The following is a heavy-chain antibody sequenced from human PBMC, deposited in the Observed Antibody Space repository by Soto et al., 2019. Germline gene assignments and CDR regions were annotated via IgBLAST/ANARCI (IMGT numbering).Heavy chain of an antibody. CDR2: INNVGYI. CDR1: GFTFSNYA. CDR3: VNRGDGSDRYNYGMDV. D-gene: IGHD3-16*01. Sequence: EMQLLESGGGLVQPGGSLRLSCTASGFTFSNYAMTWVRQAPGKGLNWVSTINNVGYIYDADSVKGRFTISRDDARNTLYLQMNSPRVEDTGVYYCVNRGDGSDRYNYGMDVWCQGTTVIVSS. V-gene: IGHV3-23*01. J-gene: IGHJ6*02.